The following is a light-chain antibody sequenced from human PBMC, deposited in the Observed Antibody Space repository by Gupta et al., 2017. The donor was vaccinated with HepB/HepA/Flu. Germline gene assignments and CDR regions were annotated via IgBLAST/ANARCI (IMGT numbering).Light chain of an antibody. Sequence: DIQMTQSPSSLSASVGYRVTITSLASESISLFLNWYQQKAGKAPKLLIYAASTAESGLPSRFSGSASGAYFTLTISILPPEDFATYYCQRRDSSLYTFGHGTKLEVK. CDR3: QRRDSSLYT. J-gene: IGKJ2*01. CDR2: AAS. V-gene: IGKV1-39*01. CDR1: ESISLF.